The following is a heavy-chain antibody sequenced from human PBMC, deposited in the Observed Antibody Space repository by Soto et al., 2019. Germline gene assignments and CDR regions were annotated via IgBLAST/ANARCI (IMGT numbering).Heavy chain of an antibody. J-gene: IGHJ6*02. V-gene: IGHV4-59*01. CDR2: IYYSGST. CDR1: GGSISSYY. D-gene: IGHD4-4*01. CDR3: AREVRVTTPKFYYYYGMDV. Sequence: SETLSLTXTVSGGSISSYYWSWIRQPPGKGLEWIGYIYYSGSTNYNPSLKSRVTISVDTSKNQFSLKLSSVTAADTAVYYCAREVRVTTPKFYYYYGMDVWGQGTTVTVS.